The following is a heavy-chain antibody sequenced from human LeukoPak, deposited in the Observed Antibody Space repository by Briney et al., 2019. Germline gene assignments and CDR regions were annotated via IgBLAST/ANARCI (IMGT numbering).Heavy chain of an antibody. V-gene: IGHV1-24*01. CDR1: GYTFTSYV. D-gene: IGHD3-10*01. J-gene: IGHJ4*02. CDR3: ATARLLWFGELFNY. Sequence: ASVKVSCKASGYTFTSYVMNWVRQAPGQGLEWMGGFDPEDGETIYAQKFQGRVTMIEDTSTDTAYMELSSLRSEDTAVYYCATARLLWFGELFNYWGQGTLVTVSS. CDR2: FDPEDGET.